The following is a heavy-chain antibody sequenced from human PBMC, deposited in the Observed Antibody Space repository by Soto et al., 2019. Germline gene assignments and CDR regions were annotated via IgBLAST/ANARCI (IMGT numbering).Heavy chain of an antibody. CDR3: ASNMVRGVIYGMDV. J-gene: IGHJ6*02. CDR1: GGTLSSYA. V-gene: IGHV1-69*13. D-gene: IGHD3-10*01. Sequence: ASVKVSCKASGGTLSSYAISWVRQAPGQGLEWMGGIIPIFGTANYAQKFQGRVTITADESTSTAYMELSSLRSEDTAVYYCASNMVRGVIYGMDVWGQGTTVTVSS. CDR2: IIPIFGTA.